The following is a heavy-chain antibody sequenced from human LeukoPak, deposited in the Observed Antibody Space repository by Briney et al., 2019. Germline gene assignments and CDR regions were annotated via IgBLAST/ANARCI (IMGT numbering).Heavy chain of an antibody. CDR1: GFTFSNYW. V-gene: IGHV3-74*01. J-gene: IGHJ6*02. CDR3: ARGGYSHSMDV. Sequence: GGSLRLSCAASGFTFSNYWMHWVRQAPGEGLVWVWVSCVNNDGSSTTYADSVKGRFTISRHNAKNTLYLQMSSLRAEDTAVYYCARGGYSHSMDVWGQGTTVTVSS. D-gene: IGHD2-15*01. CDR2: VNNDGSST.